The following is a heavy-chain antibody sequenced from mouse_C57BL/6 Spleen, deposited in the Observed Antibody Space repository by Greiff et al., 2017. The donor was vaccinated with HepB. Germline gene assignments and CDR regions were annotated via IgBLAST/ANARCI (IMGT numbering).Heavy chain of an antibody. Sequence: QVQLQQSGAELARPGASVKLSCKASGYTFTSYGISWVKQSTGQGLEWIGEIYPRSGNTYYNEKFKGKATLTADKSSSTAYMELRSLTSEDSAVYFCPRGNYYGSSLYYFDYWGQGTTLTVSS. D-gene: IGHD1-1*01. CDR1: GYTFTSYG. CDR2: IYPRSGNT. V-gene: IGHV1-81*01. J-gene: IGHJ2*01. CDR3: PRGNYYGSSLYYFDY.